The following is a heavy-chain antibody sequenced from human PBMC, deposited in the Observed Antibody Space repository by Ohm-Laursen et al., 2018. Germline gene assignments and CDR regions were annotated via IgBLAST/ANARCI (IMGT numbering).Heavy chain of an antibody. Sequence: GSLRLSCSASGFDFSNYNMDWFRQAPGKGLESVASINQDGSEKYFVDSVRGRFTIYRDNAKNSLYLQMNSLRAEDTAVYYCVRDRRGGSIELRAGGQGALVTVSS. CDR3: VRDRRGGSIELRA. J-gene: IGHJ4*02. D-gene: IGHD6-6*01. V-gene: IGHV3-7*01. CDR1: GFDFSNYN. CDR2: INQDGSEK.